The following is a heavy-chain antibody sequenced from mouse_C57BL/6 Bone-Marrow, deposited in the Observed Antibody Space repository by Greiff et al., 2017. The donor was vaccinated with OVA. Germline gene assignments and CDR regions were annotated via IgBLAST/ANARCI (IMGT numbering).Heavy chain of an antibody. Sequence: VQLQQSGPELVKPGASVKISCKASGYAFSSSWMNWVKQRPGKGLEWIGRIYPGDGDTNYNGKFKGKATLTADKSSSTAYMQLSSLTSEDSAVYFCARYGTVVARNYWGQGTTLTVSS. CDR3: ARYGTVVARNY. J-gene: IGHJ2*01. CDR2: IYPGDGDT. V-gene: IGHV1-82*01. CDR1: GYAFSSSW. D-gene: IGHD1-1*01.